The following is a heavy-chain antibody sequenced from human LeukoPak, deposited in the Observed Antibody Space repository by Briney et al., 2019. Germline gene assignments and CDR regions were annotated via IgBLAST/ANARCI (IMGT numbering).Heavy chain of an antibody. D-gene: IGHD3-22*01. Sequence: PGGSLRLSCVASGFTFSSYWMSWVRQAPGKGLEWVAFIRYDGSNKYYADSVKGRFTISRDNSKNTLYLQMNSLRAEDTAVYYCAKDRTLGYYDSSGLNYWGQGTLVTVSS. CDR1: GFTFSSYW. CDR2: IRYDGSNK. CDR3: AKDRTLGYYDSSGLNY. J-gene: IGHJ4*02. V-gene: IGHV3-30*02.